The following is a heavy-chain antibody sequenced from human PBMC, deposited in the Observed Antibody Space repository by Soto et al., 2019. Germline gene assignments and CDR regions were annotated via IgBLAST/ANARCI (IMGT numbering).Heavy chain of an antibody. CDR1: GFTFRSYS. D-gene: IGHD5-12*01. Sequence: EVQLVESGGGLVKPGGSLRLSCAASGFTFRSYSMNWVRQAPGKGLEWVSSISSSSSYIYYADSVKGRFTISRDNAKNSLYLQMNSLRAEDTAVYYCARVAGDSGYDYSWYFDLWGRGTLVTVSS. CDR2: ISSSSSYI. V-gene: IGHV3-21*01. CDR3: ARVAGDSGYDYSWYFDL. J-gene: IGHJ2*01.